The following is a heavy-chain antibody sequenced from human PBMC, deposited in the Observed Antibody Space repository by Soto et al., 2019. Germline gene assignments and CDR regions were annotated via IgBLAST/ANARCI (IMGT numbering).Heavy chain of an antibody. CDR3: ARQGGYCSSTSCYSWFDP. D-gene: IGHD2-2*02. CDR2: IYPGDSDT. Sequence: PGESLKISCKGSGYSFTSYWIGWVRQMLGKGLEWMGIIYPGDSDTRYSPSFQGQVTISADKSISTAYLQWSSLKASDTAMYYCARQGGYCSSTSCYSWFDPWGQGTLVTVSS. V-gene: IGHV5-51*01. J-gene: IGHJ5*02. CDR1: GYSFTSYW.